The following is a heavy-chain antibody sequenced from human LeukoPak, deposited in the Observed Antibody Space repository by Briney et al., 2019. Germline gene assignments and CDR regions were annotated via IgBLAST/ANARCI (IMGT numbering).Heavy chain of an antibody. CDR2: ISGSGGST. J-gene: IGHJ4*02. CDR3: AKLGGYDSSGFGDY. Sequence: GGSLRLSCAASGFTFSSYAMSWVRQAPGKGLEWVPAISGSGGSTYYADSVKGRFTISRDNSKNTLYLQMNSLRAEDTAVYYCAKLGGYDSSGFGDYWGQGTLVTVSS. D-gene: IGHD3-22*01. V-gene: IGHV3-23*01. CDR1: GFTFSSYA.